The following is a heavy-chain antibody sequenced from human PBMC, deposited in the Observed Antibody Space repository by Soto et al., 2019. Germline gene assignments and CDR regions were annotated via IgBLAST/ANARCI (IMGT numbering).Heavy chain of an antibody. CDR3: AEGGGGDHGY. V-gene: IGHV3-23*04. D-gene: IGHD2-21*02. CDR1: GFIFTTSD. CDR2: ITITGDTT. Sequence: EVQLVESEGGLVQPGGSLRLSCEASGFIFTTSDMSWVRQAPGKGLEWISSITITGDTTHYADSVKGRFTISRDNSRNTLYLQMNRLRVHHPAVYYCAEGGGGDHGYWGQGTLVAVSS. J-gene: IGHJ4*02.